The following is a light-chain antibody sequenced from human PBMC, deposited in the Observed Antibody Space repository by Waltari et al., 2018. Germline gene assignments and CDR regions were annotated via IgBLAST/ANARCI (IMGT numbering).Light chain of an antibody. CDR3: SSYTSSLYV. Sequence: QSALTQPASVSGSPGQSITISCTGTSSDVGGYNYVSWYQQHPGKAPKLMIYDVSNRPSGVSNRFSGSKSGNTASLTISGLQAEDDADYYCSSYTSSLYVFGTGTKVTVL. CDR2: DVS. J-gene: IGLJ1*01. CDR1: SSDVGGYNY. V-gene: IGLV2-14*03.